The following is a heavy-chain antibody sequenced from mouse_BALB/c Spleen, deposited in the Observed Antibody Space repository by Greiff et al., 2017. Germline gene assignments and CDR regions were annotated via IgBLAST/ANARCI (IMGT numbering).Heavy chain of an antibody. CDR2: IYPSDSYT. CDR1: GYTFTSYW. V-gene: IGHV1-69*02. CDR3: TRSVGRYAMDY. J-gene: IGHJ4*01. D-gene: IGHD4-1*01. Sequence: QVQLQQPGAELVRPGASVKLSCKASGYTFTSYWINWVKQRPGQGLEWIGNIYPSDSYTNYNQKFKDKATLTVDKSSSTAYMQLSSPTSEDSAVYYCTRSVGRYAMDYWGQGTTVTVSS.